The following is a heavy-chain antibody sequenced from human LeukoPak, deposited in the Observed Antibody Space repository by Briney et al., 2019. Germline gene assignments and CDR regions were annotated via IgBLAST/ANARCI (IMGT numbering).Heavy chain of an antibody. CDR1: GGSFSGYY. CDR2: INHSGST. D-gene: IGHD2-21*02. V-gene: IGHV4-34*01. Sequence: SETLSLTCAVYGGSFSGYYWSWIRQPQGKGLEWIGEINHSGSTNYNPSLKSRVTISVDTSKNQFSLKLSSVTAADTAVYYCARGHCGGDCYSGYYFDYWGQGTLVTVSS. J-gene: IGHJ4*02. CDR3: ARGHCGGDCYSGYYFDY.